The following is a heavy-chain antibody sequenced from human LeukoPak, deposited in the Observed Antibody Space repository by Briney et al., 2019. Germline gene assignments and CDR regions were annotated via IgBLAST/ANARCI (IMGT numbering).Heavy chain of an antibody. D-gene: IGHD1-7*01. CDR2: IYHSGST. Sequence: SETLSLTCAVSGYSISSGYYWGWIRQPPGKGLEWIGSIYHSGSTYYSPSLKSRVTISVDTSKNQFSLKLSSVTAADTAVYYCARVGTLFDYWGQGTLVTVSS. V-gene: IGHV4-38-2*01. CDR3: ARVGTLFDY. J-gene: IGHJ4*02. CDR1: GYSISSGYY.